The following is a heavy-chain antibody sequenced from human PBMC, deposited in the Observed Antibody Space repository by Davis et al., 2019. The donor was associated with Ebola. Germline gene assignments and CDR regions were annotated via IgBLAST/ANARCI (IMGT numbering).Heavy chain of an antibody. Sequence: GGSLRLSCAASGFTFSNYAMNWVRQAPGKGLEWVAVISYDGSNEYYADSVKGRFNISRDNYKNTLYLQMNSLRPEDTALYYCARMELRGDSGSAFDIWGQGTMVTVSS. V-gene: IGHV3-30-3*01. D-gene: IGHD1-7*01. CDR3: ARMELRGDSGSAFDI. CDR2: ISYDGSNE. J-gene: IGHJ3*02. CDR1: GFTFSNYA.